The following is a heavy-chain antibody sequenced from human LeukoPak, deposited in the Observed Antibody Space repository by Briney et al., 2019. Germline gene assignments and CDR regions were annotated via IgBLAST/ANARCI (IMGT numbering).Heavy chain of an antibody. D-gene: IGHD3-16*01. CDR2: IYYSGST. CDR3: ARGEPYAYRAYYYYGMDV. J-gene: IGHJ6*02. CDR1: GGSISSGGYY. Sequence: SETLSLTCAASGGSISSGGYYWSWIRQHPGKGLEWIGYIYYSGSTYYNPSLKSRVTISVDTSKNQFSLKLSSVTAADTAVYYCARGEPYAYRAYYYYGMDVWGQGTTVTVSS. V-gene: IGHV4-31*11.